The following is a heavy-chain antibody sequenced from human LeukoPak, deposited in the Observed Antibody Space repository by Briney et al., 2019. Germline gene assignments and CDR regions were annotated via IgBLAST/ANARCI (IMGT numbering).Heavy chain of an antibody. CDR2: ISAYNGNT. CDR3: ARGDYGDNDYYFDY. D-gene: IGHD4-17*01. Sequence: ASVKVSCKASGYTFTSYGISWVRQAPGQGLEWMGWISAYNGNTNYAQKFQGRVTMTTDTSTSTAYMELRSLRSDDTAVYYCARGDYGDNDYYFDYWGQGTLVTVSS. V-gene: IGHV1-18*01. J-gene: IGHJ4*02. CDR1: GYTFTSYG.